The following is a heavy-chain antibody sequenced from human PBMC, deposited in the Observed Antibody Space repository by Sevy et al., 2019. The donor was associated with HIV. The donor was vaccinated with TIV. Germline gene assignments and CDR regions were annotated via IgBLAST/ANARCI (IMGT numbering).Heavy chain of an antibody. V-gene: IGHV3-13*01. Sequence: GGSLRLSCAASGFTFSSYDMHWVRQATGKGLEWVSAIGTAGDTYYPGSVKDRFTISRENAKNSLYLQMNSLRAGDTAVYYCARAGRQQLVLDYYYYGMDVWGQGTTVTVSS. J-gene: IGHJ6*02. CDR1: GFTFSSYD. CDR2: IGTAGDT. CDR3: ARAGRQQLVLDYYYYGMDV. D-gene: IGHD6-13*01.